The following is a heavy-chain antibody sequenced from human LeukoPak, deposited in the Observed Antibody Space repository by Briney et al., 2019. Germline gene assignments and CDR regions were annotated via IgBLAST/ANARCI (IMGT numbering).Heavy chain of an antibody. V-gene: IGHV5-51*01. Sequence: GESLKISCKGSGYSFTTYWIGWVRQIPGKGLEWMGIIYPGDSDTRYSPSFQGQVTISADKSISTAYLQWSSLKASDTAMYYCASGRATVVVAATPFFQHWGQGTLVTVSS. CDR2: IYPGDSDT. J-gene: IGHJ1*01. D-gene: IGHD2-15*01. CDR3: ASGRATVVVAATPFFQH. CDR1: GYSFTTYW.